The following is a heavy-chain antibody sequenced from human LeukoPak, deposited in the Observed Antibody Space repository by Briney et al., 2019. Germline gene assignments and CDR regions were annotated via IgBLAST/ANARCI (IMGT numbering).Heavy chain of an antibody. CDR2: INRDGSGK. CDR1: GFTFSRYW. D-gene: IGHD3-3*01. V-gene: IGHV3-7*01. Sequence: GGSLRLSCAASGFTFSRYWMSWVRQAPGKGLEWVANINRDGSGKYYVDSVKGRFTISRDNAKNTLYLQMNSLRAEDKAVYFCARGMTICGVVYCDYWGQGTLVTVSS. J-gene: IGHJ4*02. CDR3: ARGMTICGVVYCDY.